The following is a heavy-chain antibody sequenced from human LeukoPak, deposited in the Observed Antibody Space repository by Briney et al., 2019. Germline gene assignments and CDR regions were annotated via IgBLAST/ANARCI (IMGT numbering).Heavy chain of an antibody. CDR2: ISSSGGNT. CDR3: ARASGRGLYYFDY. Sequence: GGSLRLSCAASGFTFNTYAMHWVRQAPGKGLEFVSSISSSGGNTYYANSVKGRFTISRDDSKNTLYLQMGSLRPEDMAAYYCARASGRGLYYFDYWGQGTLVTVSS. J-gene: IGHJ4*02. CDR1: GFTFNTYA. D-gene: IGHD2-15*01. V-gene: IGHV3-64*01.